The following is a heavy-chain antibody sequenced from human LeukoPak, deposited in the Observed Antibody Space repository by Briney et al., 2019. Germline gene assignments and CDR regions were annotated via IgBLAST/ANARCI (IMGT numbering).Heavy chain of an antibody. CDR3: AKLTDH. Sequence: GGSLRLPCAASGFTFSSYAMSWVRQAPGKGLEWVSSITGSGARTYYADSVKGRFPISRDNSRNTLYLQMDSLRAEDTGVYYCAKLTDHWGQGTLVTVSS. CDR2: ITGSGART. CDR1: GFTFSSYA. V-gene: IGHV3-23*01. J-gene: IGHJ4*02. D-gene: IGHD1-14*01.